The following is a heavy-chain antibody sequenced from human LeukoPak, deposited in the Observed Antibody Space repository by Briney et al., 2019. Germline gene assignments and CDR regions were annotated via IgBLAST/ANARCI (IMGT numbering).Heavy chain of an antibody. D-gene: IGHD1-26*01. J-gene: IGHJ4*02. Sequence: SETLSLTCAVYGGSFSGYCWSWIRQPPGKGLEWIGEINHSGSTNYNPSLKSRVTISVDTSKNQFSLKLSSVIAADTAVYYCASVHPRYSGSYYVDYWGQGTLVTVSS. V-gene: IGHV4-34*01. CDR2: INHSGST. CDR1: GGSFSGYC. CDR3: ASVHPRYSGSYYVDY.